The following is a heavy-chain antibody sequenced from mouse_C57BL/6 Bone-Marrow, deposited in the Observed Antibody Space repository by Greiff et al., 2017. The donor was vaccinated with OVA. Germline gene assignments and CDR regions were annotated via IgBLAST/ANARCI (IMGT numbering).Heavy chain of an antibody. V-gene: IGHV1-55*01. CDR1: GYTFTSYW. Sequence: QFQLQQPGAELVKPGASVKMSCKASGYTFTSYWITWVKQRPGQGLEWIGDIYPGSGSTNYNEKFKSKATLTVDTSSSTAYMQLSSLTSEDSAVYYCAKRDYGGSYWYFDVWGTGTTVTVSA. J-gene: IGHJ1*03. CDR2: IYPGSGST. CDR3: AKRDYGGSYWYFDV. D-gene: IGHD1-1*02.